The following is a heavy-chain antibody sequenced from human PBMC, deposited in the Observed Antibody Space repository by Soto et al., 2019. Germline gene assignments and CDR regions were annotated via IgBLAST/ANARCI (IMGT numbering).Heavy chain of an antibody. J-gene: IGHJ6*02. D-gene: IGHD3-22*01. Sequence: GGSLRLSCSASGFIFSTYAMHWVRQSPGKGLEHVSSNNKNGDISYYAASVKGRFTISRDNSKNTLYLQMSNLRPEDTAVYYCVKGSSSDYYLGYYGLDVWGQGTTVTVSS. CDR3: VKGSSSDYYLGYYGLDV. CDR2: NNKNGDIS. CDR1: GFIFSTYA. V-gene: IGHV3-64D*06.